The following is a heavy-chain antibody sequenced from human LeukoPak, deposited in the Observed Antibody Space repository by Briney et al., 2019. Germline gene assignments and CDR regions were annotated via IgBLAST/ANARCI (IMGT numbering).Heavy chain of an antibody. Sequence: GSSVKVSCKASGGTFSSYAISWVRQAPGQGLEWMGGIIPIFGTPNYAQKFQGRVTITADESTSTAYMKLSSLRSEDTAVYYCAREGIAVAGFDYWGQGTLVTVSS. J-gene: IGHJ4*02. V-gene: IGHV1-69*01. CDR3: AREGIAVAGFDY. D-gene: IGHD6-19*01. CDR2: IIPIFGTP. CDR1: GGTFSSYA.